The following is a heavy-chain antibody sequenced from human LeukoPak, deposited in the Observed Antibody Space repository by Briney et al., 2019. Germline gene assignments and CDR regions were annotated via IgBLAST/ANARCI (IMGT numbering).Heavy chain of an antibody. CDR3: ARINAVTTNPGSFDY. V-gene: IGHV1-18*01. J-gene: IGHJ4*02. CDR1: GYTFTSFG. CDR2: IGANNGNT. Sequence: ASVKVSCKASGYTFTSFGISWVRQAPGQGLEWMGWIGANNGNTNYAQKLQGRDTVTTDTSTSTAYMELRSLRSDDTAVYYCARINAVTTNPGSFDYWGQGTLLTVSS. D-gene: IGHD4-17*01.